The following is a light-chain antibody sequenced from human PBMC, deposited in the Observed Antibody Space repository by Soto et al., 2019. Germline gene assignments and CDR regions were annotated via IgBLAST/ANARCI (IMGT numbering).Light chain of an antibody. CDR1: QSVTTR. J-gene: IGKJ5*01. V-gene: IGKV3-20*01. Sequence: EIVLTQSPDTLSLSPGGRATLSCRASQSVTTRLAWYQQKPGQPPRLLISGASVRASDVPVRISGSGSGTDFTLTISRLEPEDFALYYCQQYGGSPITFGLGTRLEIK. CDR3: QQYGGSPIT. CDR2: GAS.